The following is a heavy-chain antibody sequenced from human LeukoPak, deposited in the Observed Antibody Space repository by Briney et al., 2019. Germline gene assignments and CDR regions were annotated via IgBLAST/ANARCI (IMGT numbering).Heavy chain of an antibody. CDR2: IIPILGIA. CDR3: ARAEGIVATIPLDY. D-gene: IGHD5-12*01. J-gene: IGHJ4*02. CDR1: GGTFSSYA. V-gene: IGHV1-69*04. Sequence: SVKVSCKASGGTFSSYAISWVRQAPGQGLEWMGRIIPILGIANYAQKFQGRVTITADKSTSTAYMELSSLRSEDTAVYYCARAEGIVATIPLDYWGQRTLVTVSP.